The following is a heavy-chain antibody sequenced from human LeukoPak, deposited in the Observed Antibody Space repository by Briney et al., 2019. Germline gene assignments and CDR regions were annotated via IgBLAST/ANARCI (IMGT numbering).Heavy chain of an antibody. J-gene: IGHJ4*02. CDR1: GFTFSSYA. V-gene: IGHV3-23*01. Sequence: GGSLRLSCAASGFTFSSYAMSWVRQAPGKRLEWVSAISGSGGSTYYADSVKGRFTISRDNSKNTLYLQMNSLRAEDTAVYYCANQGDMYYDFWSGYLSLYYFDYWGQGTLVTVSS. CDR3: ANQGDMYYDFWSGYLSLYYFDY. D-gene: IGHD3-3*01. CDR2: ISGSGGST.